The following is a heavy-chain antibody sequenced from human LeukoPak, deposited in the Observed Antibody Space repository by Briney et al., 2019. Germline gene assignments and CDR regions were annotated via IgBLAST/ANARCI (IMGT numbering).Heavy chain of an antibody. CDR2: INSDGSST. J-gene: IGHJ6*02. D-gene: IGHD3-10*01. V-gene: IGHV3-74*01. Sequence: GGSLRLSCAASGFTFSSYWMHCVRQAPGKGLVWVSRINSDGSSTSYADSVKGRFTISRDNAMNTLNLQMNSLRAEDTAVYYCAMVRGYYYHGLDVWGQGTTVTVSS. CDR3: AMVRGYYYHGLDV. CDR1: GFTFSSYW.